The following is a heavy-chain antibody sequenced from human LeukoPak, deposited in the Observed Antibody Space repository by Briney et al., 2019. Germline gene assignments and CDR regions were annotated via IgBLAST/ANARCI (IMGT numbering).Heavy chain of an antibody. CDR2: ISGSGGST. CDR1: GFTFSSYA. D-gene: IGHD6-13*01. Sequence: GGSLRLSCAASGFTFSSYAMNWVRQAPGKGLEWVSGISGSGGSTYYADSVKGRFTISRDNSKNTLYLQMNSLRAEDTAVYYCAKLGGSSSWFHAFDYWGQGTLVTVYS. J-gene: IGHJ4*02. V-gene: IGHV3-23*01. CDR3: AKLGGSSSWFHAFDY.